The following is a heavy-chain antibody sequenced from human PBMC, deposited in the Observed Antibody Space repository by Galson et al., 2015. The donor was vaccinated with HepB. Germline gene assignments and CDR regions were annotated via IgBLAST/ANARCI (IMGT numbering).Heavy chain of an antibody. CDR1: GFIFSSYW. D-gene: IGHD4-11*01. V-gene: IGHV3-74*01. CDR2: INSDGSST. CDR3: ARDLNDYSTYYYYYGMDV. J-gene: IGHJ6*02. Sequence: SLRLSCAASGFIFSSYWMHWVRQAPGKGLVWVSRINSDGSSTSYADSVKGRFTISRDNAKNTLYLQMNSLRAEDTAVYYCARDLNDYSTYYYYYGMDVWGQGTTVTVSS.